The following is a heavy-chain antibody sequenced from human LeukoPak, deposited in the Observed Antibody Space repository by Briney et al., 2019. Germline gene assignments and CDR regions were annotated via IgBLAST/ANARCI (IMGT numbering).Heavy chain of an antibody. CDR2: INPNSGGT. CDR1: GYTFTGYY. Sequence: ASVKVSCKASGYTFTGYYMHCVRQAPGQGLEWMGWINPNSGGTNYAQKFQGRVTMTRDTSISTAYMELSRLRSDDTAVYYCARLAVAGIYYFDYWGQGTLVTVSS. CDR3: ARLAVAGIYYFDY. J-gene: IGHJ4*02. V-gene: IGHV1-2*02. D-gene: IGHD6-19*01.